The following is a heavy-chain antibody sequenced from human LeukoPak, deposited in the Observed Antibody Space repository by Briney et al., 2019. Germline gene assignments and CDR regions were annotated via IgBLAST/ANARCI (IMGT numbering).Heavy chain of an antibody. CDR1: GFTYSRYW. V-gene: IGHV3-74*01. D-gene: IGHD5-24*01. CDR3: ARDRSYNLDY. Sequence: GGSLRLSCAASGFTYSRYWMHWVRQAPGKGLVWVSHINADGSSTSYADSVKGRVTISRDNAKNTLYLQINSLTAEDSAVYYCARDRSYNLDYWGQGTLVTVSS. J-gene: IGHJ4*02. CDR2: INADGSST.